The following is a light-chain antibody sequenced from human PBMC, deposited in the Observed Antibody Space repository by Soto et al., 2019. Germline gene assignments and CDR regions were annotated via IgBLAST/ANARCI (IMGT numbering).Light chain of an antibody. CDR2: RAS. Sequence: ETLMTQSPATLSMYPGETATLSGRAEHSVNNNLAWYQQKPGQAPKLLIYRASTKATDIPAKFSGSGSGTEFTLTISNLQSEDSAIYYCQHSDNWPLLCFGGRSKVDI. J-gene: IGKJ4*01. CDR1: HSVNNN. V-gene: IGKV3-15*01. CDR3: QHSDNWPLLC.